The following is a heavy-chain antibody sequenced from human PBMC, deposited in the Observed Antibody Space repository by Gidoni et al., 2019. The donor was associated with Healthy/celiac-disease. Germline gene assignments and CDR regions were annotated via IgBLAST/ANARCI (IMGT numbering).Heavy chain of an antibody. CDR1: GYTFTSYG. D-gene: IGHD5-18*01. CDR2: ISAYNGNT. V-gene: IGHV1-18*01. J-gene: IGHJ5*02. CDR3: ARDPHRATALVTWFDP. Sequence: VKKPGAAVKVSCKASGYTFTSYGISWVRQAPGQGLEWMGWISAYNGNTNYAQKLQGRVTMTTDTSTSTPCMNLRVLGSADTDVYYCARDPHRATALVTWFDPWGQGTLVTVSS.